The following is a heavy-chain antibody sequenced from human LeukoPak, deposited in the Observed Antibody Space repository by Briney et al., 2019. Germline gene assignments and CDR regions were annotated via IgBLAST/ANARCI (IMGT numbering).Heavy chain of an antibody. CDR1: GFTFINAW. Sequence: PGGSLRLSCVASGFTFINAWMGWVRQSPVRGLEWVGRIKSRYHDEAPDYALPVKGRFIMSRDDSRNTIYLEMNNLSTDDTAVYHCATHWGPNPGGYWGQGALVIVSS. CDR3: ATHWGPNPGGY. V-gene: IGHV3-15*01. J-gene: IGHJ4*02. D-gene: IGHD7-27*01. CDR2: IKSRYHDEAP.